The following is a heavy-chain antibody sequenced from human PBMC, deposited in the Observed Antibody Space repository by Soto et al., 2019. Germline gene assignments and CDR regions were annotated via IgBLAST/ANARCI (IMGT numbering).Heavy chain of an antibody. CDR1: GYSFTSYW. CDR3: ATHRGGSSWYYDYYGMDV. J-gene: IGHJ6*02. D-gene: IGHD6-13*01. V-gene: IGHV5-51*01. Sequence: SGYSFTSYWIGWVRQMPGKGLEWMGIIYPGDSDTRYSPSFQGQVTISADKSISTAYLQWSSLKASDTAMYYCATHRGGSSWYYDYYGMDVWGQGTTVTSP. CDR2: IYPGDSDT.